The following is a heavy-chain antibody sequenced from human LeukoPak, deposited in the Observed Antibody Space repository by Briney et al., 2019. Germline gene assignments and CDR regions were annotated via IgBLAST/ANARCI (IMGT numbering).Heavy chain of an antibody. CDR2: IYYSGST. V-gene: IGHV4-39*01. CDR1: GGSISSSSYY. CDR3: ARVVITPYYYYYGMDV. J-gene: IGHJ6*02. D-gene: IGHD3-22*01. Sequence: SETLSLTYTVSGGSISSSSYYWGWIRQPPGKGLEWIGSIYYSGSTYYNPSLKSRVTISVDTSKNQFSLKLSSVTAADTAVYYCARVVITPYYYYYGMDVWGQGTTVTVSS.